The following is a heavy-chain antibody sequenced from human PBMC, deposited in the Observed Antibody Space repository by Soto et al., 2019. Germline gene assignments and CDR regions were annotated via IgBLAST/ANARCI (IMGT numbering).Heavy chain of an antibody. CDR1: GGSISSYY. Sequence: QVQLQESGPGLVKPSETLSLTCTVSGGSISSYYWSWIRQPPGKGLEWIGYISYSGSTNYNPSLKSRVTISVDTSKNQFSLKLSSVTAADTAVYYCAGVRWTVAGPGHFDYWGQGTLVTVSS. CDR2: ISYSGST. CDR3: AGVRWTVAGPGHFDY. V-gene: IGHV4-59*01. J-gene: IGHJ4*02. D-gene: IGHD6-19*01.